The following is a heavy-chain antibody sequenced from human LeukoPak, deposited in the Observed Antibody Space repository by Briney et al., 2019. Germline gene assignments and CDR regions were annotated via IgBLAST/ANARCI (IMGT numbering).Heavy chain of an antibody. CDR3: ARHPEPVVVAAPFDY. D-gene: IGHD2-15*01. Sequence: GESLRISCKGSGYSFTSYWISWVRQMPGKGLEWMGRIDPSDSYTYYSPSFQGHVTISADKSISTAYLQWSSLKASDTAMYYCARHPEPVVVAAPFDYWGQGTLVTVSS. J-gene: IGHJ4*02. CDR2: IDPSDSYT. CDR1: GYSFTSYW. V-gene: IGHV5-10-1*01.